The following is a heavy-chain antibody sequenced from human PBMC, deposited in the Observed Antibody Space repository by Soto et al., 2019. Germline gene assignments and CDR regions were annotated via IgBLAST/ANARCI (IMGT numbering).Heavy chain of an antibody. J-gene: IGHJ4*02. D-gene: IGHD3-22*01. CDR3: ARGSVGYYYDSSGYSGIDY. V-gene: IGHV3-33*01. CDR1: GFTFSSYG. Sequence: GGSLRLSCAASGFTFSSYGMHWVRQAPGKGLEWVAVIWYDGSNKYYADSVKGRFTISRDNSKNTLYLQMNSLRAEDTAVYYCARGSVGYYYDSSGYSGIDYWGQGTLVTVSS. CDR2: IWYDGSNK.